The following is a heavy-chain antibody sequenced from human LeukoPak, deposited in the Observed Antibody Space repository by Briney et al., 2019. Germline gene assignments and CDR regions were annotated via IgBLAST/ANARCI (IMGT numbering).Heavy chain of an antibody. V-gene: IGHV3-74*01. J-gene: IGHJ5*02. Sequence: PGGSLRLSCAASGFTFRDNWMHWVRQAPGKGLVWVSRINGDGSITGYADSVKGRFTISRDNSKNTLYLQMNSLRGADTAVYYCAKAHTVTTLYWFDPWGQGTLVTVSS. CDR2: INGDGSIT. D-gene: IGHD4-17*01. CDR3: AKAHTVTTLYWFDP. CDR1: GFTFRDNW.